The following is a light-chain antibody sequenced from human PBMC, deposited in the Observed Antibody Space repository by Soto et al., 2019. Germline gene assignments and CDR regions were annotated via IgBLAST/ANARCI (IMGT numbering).Light chain of an antibody. CDR1: QSVASSY. J-gene: IGKJ4*01. CDR3: HQYGSSPLT. CDR2: GAS. V-gene: IGKV3-20*01. Sequence: ETVLTQSPGSLSLSPGERATLSCRASQSVASSYLAWYQQKPGQAPRLIIYGASSRATGIPHRFSGSWSGTDFTLIISRLEPEDFAVYYCHQYGSSPLTFGGGTKVEIK.